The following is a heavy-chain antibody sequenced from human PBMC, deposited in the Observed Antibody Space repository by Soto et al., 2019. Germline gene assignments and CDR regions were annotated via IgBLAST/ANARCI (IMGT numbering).Heavy chain of an antibody. CDR3: ARLEPPSPIRADAFDI. CDR2: IYYSGST. CDR1: GGSISSSSYY. V-gene: IGHV4-39*01. Sequence: SETLSLTCTVSGGSISSSSYYWGWIRQPPGKGLEWIGSIYYSGSTYYNPSLKSRVTISVDTSKNQFSLKLSSVTAADTAVYYCARLEPPSPIRADAFDIWGQGTMVTVSS. J-gene: IGHJ3*02. D-gene: IGHD3-3*02.